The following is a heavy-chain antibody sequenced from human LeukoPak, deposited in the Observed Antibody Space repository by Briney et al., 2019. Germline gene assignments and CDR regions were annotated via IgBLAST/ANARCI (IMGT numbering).Heavy chain of an antibody. V-gene: IGHV3-30*18. J-gene: IGHJ4*02. D-gene: IGHD6-13*01. CDR1: EFTFSTYG. CDR3: AKDRYSGLNTIDY. Sequence: PGRSLRLSCAASEFTFSTYGMHWVRQAPGKGLESVAVISYDGSYKFYADSVKGRFTISRDNSKSTLYLQMNSLRAEDTAVYYCAKDRYSGLNTIDYWGQGTLVTVSS. CDR2: ISYDGSYK.